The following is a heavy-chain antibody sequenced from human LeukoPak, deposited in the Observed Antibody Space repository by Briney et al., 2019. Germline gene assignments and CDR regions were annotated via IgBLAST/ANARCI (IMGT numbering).Heavy chain of an antibody. CDR1: GFSLSSYS. V-gene: IGHV3-21*01. D-gene: IGHD3-3*01. J-gene: IGHJ6*03. Sequence: PGGSLRLSCEGSGFSLSSYSTHWVRQAPGKGLEWVSSISGTSKYIHYSDSVKGRFTISRDNSKNSFYLQMNSLRVEDTAVYYCAREPQQFLEWLFDASPDYYYYMDVWGKGTTVTVSS. CDR3: AREPQQFLEWLFDASPDYYYYMDV. CDR2: ISGTSKYI.